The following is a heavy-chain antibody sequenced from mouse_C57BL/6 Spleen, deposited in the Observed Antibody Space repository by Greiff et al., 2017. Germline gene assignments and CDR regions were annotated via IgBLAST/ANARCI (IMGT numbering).Heavy chain of an antibody. CDR2: ISSGSSTI. CDR1: GFTFSDYG. J-gene: IGHJ1*03. Sequence: EVKVVESGGGLVKPGGSLKLSCAASGFTFSDYGMHWVRQAPEKGLEWVAYISSGSSTIYYADTVKGRFTISRDNAKNTLFLQMTSLRSEDTAMYYCARGDYDDWYFDVWGTGTTVTVSS. V-gene: IGHV5-17*01. CDR3: ARGDYDDWYFDV. D-gene: IGHD2-4*01.